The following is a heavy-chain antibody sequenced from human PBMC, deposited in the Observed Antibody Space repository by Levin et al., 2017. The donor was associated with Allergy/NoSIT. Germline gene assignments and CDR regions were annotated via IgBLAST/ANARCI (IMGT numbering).Heavy chain of an antibody. CDR3: ARDPYSSTWWYFDN. J-gene: IGHJ4*02. D-gene: IGHD6-13*01. CDR2: ISSSSSTI. Sequence: GGSLRLSCAASGFTFSSYSMNWVRQAPGKGLEWVSYISSSSSTIYYADSVKGRFTISRDNAKNTLYLQMNSLRAEDTAVYYCARDPYSSTWWYFDNWGQGTLVTVSS. CDR1: GFTFSSYS. V-gene: IGHV3-48*01.